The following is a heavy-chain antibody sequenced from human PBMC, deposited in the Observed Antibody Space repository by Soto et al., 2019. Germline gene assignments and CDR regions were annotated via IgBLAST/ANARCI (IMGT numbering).Heavy chain of an antibody. Sequence: SETLSLTCAVYGGSFSGYYWSWIRQPPGKGLEWIGEINHSGSTNYNPSLKSRVIISVDTSKNQFSLKLRSVTGADTAVYYCARGETPLLSDYWGQGTLVTVSS. J-gene: IGHJ4*02. D-gene: IGHD2-15*01. V-gene: IGHV4-34*01. CDR1: GGSFSGYY. CDR3: ARGETPLLSDY. CDR2: INHSGST.